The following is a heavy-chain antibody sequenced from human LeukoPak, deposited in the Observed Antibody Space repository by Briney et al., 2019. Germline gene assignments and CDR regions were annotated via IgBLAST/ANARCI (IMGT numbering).Heavy chain of an antibody. CDR2: IYCGST. D-gene: IGHD1-26*01. V-gene: IGHV4-39*01. CDR1: GGSISSSSYY. CDR3: ARNASDSGTSYFDY. J-gene: IGHJ4*02. Sequence: WESLSLTCTVSGGSISSSSYYWGWLRQPPGKGLESIGSIYCGSTSYNPSLKSRVTISVDTSKNQFSLKLGSVTAADTAVYYCARNASDSGTSYFDYWGQGTLVTVSS.